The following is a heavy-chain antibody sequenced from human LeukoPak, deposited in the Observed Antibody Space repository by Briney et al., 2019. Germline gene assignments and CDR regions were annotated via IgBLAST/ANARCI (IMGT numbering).Heavy chain of an antibody. V-gene: IGHV3-23*01. CDR2: ISGSGGST. CDR3: AKGGLMVRGVIMLYYFDY. Sequence: GGSLRLSCAASGFTFSSYAMSWVRQAPGKGLEWVSAISGSGGSTYYADSVKGRFTISRDNSKNTLYLQMTSLRAEDTAVYYCAKGGLMVRGVIMLYYFDYWGQGTLVTVSS. CDR1: GFTFSSYA. D-gene: IGHD3-10*01. J-gene: IGHJ4*02.